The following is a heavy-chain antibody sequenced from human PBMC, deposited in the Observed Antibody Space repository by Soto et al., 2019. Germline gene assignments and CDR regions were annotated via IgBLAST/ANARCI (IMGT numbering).Heavy chain of an antibody. Sequence: EAQLLESGGGLVQPGGSLSLSCAASGSTFSSYAMPWFRQAPVQGLDRVPSITDSGGSTYYADAVQARFTISRENSKNTLYLHLNSLRAEDTAVYYCAPLSCGGGCYDYWGQGTLVTISS. CDR3: APLSCGGGCYDY. D-gene: IGHD2-21*02. CDR2: ITDSGGST. V-gene: IGHV3-23*01. J-gene: IGHJ4*02. CDR1: GSTFSSYA.